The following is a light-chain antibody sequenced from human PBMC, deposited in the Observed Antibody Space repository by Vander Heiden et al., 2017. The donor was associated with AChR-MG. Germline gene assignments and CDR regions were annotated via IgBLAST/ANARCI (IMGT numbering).Light chain of an antibody. CDR1: QSVSSSY. Sequence: EIVLTQSPGTLSLSPGERATLSCRASQSVSSSYLAWYQQKPGQAPRLLIYGASSRATGIPDRFSSSGSGTDFTLTISRLEPEDFAVYYCQQYGSSQITFGQGTRLDIK. V-gene: IGKV3-20*01. CDR2: GAS. CDR3: QQYGSSQIT. J-gene: IGKJ5*01.